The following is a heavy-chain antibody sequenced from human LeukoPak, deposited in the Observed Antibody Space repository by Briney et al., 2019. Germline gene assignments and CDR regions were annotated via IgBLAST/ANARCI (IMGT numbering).Heavy chain of an antibody. CDR1: GGSISSSSYY. Sequence: SETLSLTCTVSGGSISSSSYYWGWIRQPPGKGLEWIGSIYYSGSTYYNPSLKSRVTISVDTSKNQFSLKLSSVTAADTAVYYCAREFPEGGSGLLWGQGTLVTVSS. J-gene: IGHJ4*02. D-gene: IGHD6-19*01. V-gene: IGHV4-39*02. CDR3: AREFPEGGSGLL. CDR2: IYYSGST.